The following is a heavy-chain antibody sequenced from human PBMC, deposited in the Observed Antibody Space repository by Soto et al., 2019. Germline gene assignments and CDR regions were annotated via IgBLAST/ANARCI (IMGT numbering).Heavy chain of an antibody. CDR2: ISLYSDGT. CDR1: GYTFSNYG. J-gene: IGHJ5*01. V-gene: IGHV1-18*01. Sequence: ASVKVSCKTSGYTFSNYGITWVRQAPGPPLEWLGWISLYSDGTSYAQKFRGRVSMTTDTSTTTAYMELRSLRSDDTAVYYCARVVPGAEAWFGSWGQGTLVTVSS. CDR3: ARVVPGAEAWFGS.